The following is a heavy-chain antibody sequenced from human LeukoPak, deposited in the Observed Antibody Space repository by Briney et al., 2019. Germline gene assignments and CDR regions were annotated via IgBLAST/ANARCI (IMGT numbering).Heavy chain of an antibody. CDR2: IYYSGST. D-gene: IGHD6-19*01. CDR3: ARGRPAVAGTHYFDY. J-gene: IGHJ4*02. CDR1: GGSISSYY. Sequence: SETLSLTCTVSGGSISSYYWSWIRQPPGKGLEWIGYIYYSGSTNYNPSLKSRVTMSVDTPRKQFSLKLSSVTAADTAVYYCARGRPAVAGTHYFDYWGQGTLVTVSS. V-gene: IGHV4-59*01.